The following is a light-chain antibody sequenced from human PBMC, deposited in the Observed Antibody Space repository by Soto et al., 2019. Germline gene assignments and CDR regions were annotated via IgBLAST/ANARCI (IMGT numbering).Light chain of an antibody. CDR1: QSVSSN. Sequence: EIVIIQYPPILHASQGDRATXSCRASQSVSSNLAWYQQKPGHAPRLLIYGACRRGAGIPGRFSGSGSRTESTLTISRQQSEDFADYYCQQYNKSPQTFGQGTKVDIK. CDR2: GAC. V-gene: IGKV3-15*01. J-gene: IGKJ1*01. CDR3: QQYNKSPQT.